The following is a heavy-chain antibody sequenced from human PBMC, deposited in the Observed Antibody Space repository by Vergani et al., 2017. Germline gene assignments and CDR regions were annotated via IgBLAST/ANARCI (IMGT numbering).Heavy chain of an antibody. CDR3: ARQGYCSSTSCYGYYYYYGMDV. V-gene: IGHV1-69*02. CDR1: GGTFSSYT. Sequence: QVQLVHSGAEVKKPGSSVKVSCKASGGTFSSYTISWVRQAPGQGLEWMGRIIPILGIANYEQKFQGRVTITADKSTSTAYMELSSLRSEDTAVYYCARQGYCSSTSCYGYYYYYGMDVWGQGTTVTVSS. D-gene: IGHD2-2*01. CDR2: IIPILGIA. J-gene: IGHJ6*02.